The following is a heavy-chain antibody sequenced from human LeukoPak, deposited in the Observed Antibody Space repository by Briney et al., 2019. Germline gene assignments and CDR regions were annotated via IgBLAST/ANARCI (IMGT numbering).Heavy chain of an antibody. Sequence: PSETLSLTCTVSGGSVSGASVGRGAHFWNWIRQAPGKGLEWIGYIYQSGSTYFNPSLKSRVSISTDTSKNQFSLKLSSVTAADTAVYYCATDSEFYDGSNYTYYFDLWGQGTLVTVSS. CDR1: GASVGRGAHF. CDR2: IYQSGST. D-gene: IGHD5-24*01. CDR3: ATDSEFYDGSNYTYYFDL. V-gene: IGHV4-30-2*01. J-gene: IGHJ4*02.